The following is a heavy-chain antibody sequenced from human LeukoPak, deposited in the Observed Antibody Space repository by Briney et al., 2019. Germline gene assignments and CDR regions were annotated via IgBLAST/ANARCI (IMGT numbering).Heavy chain of an antibody. D-gene: IGHD4-23*01. CDR2: IYYSGST. J-gene: IGHJ5*02. Sequence: SETLSLSCTVSGGSISSSSYYWGWIRQPPGKGLEWIGSIYYSGSTYYNPSLKSRVTISVDTSKNQFSLKLSSVTAADTAVYYCARPYLRGTVVNNWFDPWGQGTLVTVSS. CDR3: ARPYLRGTVVNNWFDP. CDR1: GGSISSSSYY. V-gene: IGHV4-39*01.